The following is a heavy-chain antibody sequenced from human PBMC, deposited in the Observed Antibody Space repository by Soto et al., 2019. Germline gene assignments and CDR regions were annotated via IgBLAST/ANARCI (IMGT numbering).Heavy chain of an antibody. D-gene: IGHD3-10*01. CDR3: ARGARSGSYYNVNGWFDP. CDR1: GGSFSGYY. V-gene: IGHV4-34*01. CDR2: INHSGST. J-gene: IGHJ5*02. Sequence: SETLSLTCAVYGGSFSGYYWSWIRQPPGKGLEWIGEINHSGSTNYNPSLKSRVTISVDTSKNQFSLKLSSVTAADTAVYYCARGARSGSYYNVNGWFDPWGQGTLVTVSS.